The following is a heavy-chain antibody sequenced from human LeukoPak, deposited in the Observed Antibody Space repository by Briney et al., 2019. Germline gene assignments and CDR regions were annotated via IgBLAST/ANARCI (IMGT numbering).Heavy chain of an antibody. V-gene: IGHV3-11*01. D-gene: IGHD1-26*01. CDR3: ARGETWELSLFDY. J-gene: IGHJ4*02. Sequence: KTGGSLRLSCAASGFTFSDYYMSWIRQAPGKGLEWVSYISSSGSTIYYADSVKGRFTISRDNAKNSLYLQMNSLRSEDTAVYYCARGETWELSLFDYWGQGTLVTVSS. CDR2: ISSSGSTI. CDR1: GFTFSDYY.